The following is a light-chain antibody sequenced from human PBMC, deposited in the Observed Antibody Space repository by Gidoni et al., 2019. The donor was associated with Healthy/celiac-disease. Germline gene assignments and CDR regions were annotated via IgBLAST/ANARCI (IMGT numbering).Light chain of an antibody. CDR2: GAS. J-gene: IGKJ4*01. Sequence: EIVLPQSPGTLSLSPGERATLSCRASQSVSSSYLAWYQQKPGQAPRLLIYGASSRSTGMPDSFSGSGSGTDFTLTISRLEPEDFAVYYCQQYGSSPLTCGGGTKVEIK. CDR3: QQYGSSPLT. CDR1: QSVSSSY. V-gene: IGKV3-20*01.